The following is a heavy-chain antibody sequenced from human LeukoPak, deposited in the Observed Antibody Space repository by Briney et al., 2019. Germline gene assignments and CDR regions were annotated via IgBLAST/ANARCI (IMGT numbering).Heavy chain of an antibody. D-gene: IGHD2-2*01. CDR1: AGSTNNYY. CDR2: IYSSKRT. J-gene: IGHJ4*02. Sequence: SVTLSLTCSVYAGSTNNYYWRWHPQSGGKGREGIGHIYSSKRTVYNPSLNSRLAMSIDTSKDQYSLPLQSVTATDTAVYYGARGEASSTSWTFDQWGQGALVSVSS. CDR3: ARGEASSTSWTFDQ. V-gene: IGHV4-4*07.